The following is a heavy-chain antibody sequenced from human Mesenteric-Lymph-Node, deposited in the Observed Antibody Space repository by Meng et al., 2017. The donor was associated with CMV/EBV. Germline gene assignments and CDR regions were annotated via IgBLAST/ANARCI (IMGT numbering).Heavy chain of an antibody. D-gene: IGHD3-9*01. J-gene: IGHJ4*02. CDR2: VVPIFGTP. CDR3: ATHYDILTGSGAG. CDR1: GDTFSNYV. Sequence: CKASGDTFSNYVINWVRQAPGQGLEWMGGVVPIFGTPNYAQKFQDRVTITADESTNTAYMELSSLRSDDTAVYYCATHYDILTGSGAGWGQGTLVTSPQ. V-gene: IGHV1-69*01.